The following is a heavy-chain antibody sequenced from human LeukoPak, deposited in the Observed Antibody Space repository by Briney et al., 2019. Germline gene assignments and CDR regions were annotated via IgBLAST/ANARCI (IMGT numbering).Heavy chain of an antibody. CDR2: IKQDGSEK. Sequence: PGGSLRLSCAASGFTFSSYWMSWVRQAPGKGLEWVANIKQDGSEKYYVDSVKGRFTISRDNAKNSLYLQMNSLRAEDTAVYYCAREGGYGYDYFVYWGQGTLVTVSS. CDR3: AREGGYGYDYFVY. CDR1: GFTFSSYW. J-gene: IGHJ4*02. D-gene: IGHD5-18*01. V-gene: IGHV3-7*01.